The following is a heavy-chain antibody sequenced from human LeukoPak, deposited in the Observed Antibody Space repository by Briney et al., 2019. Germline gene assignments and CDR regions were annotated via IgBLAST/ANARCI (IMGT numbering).Heavy chain of an antibody. V-gene: IGHV1-8*01. CDR2: MNPNSGNT. D-gene: IGHD6-13*01. CDR3: ARAEGSSSWYLV. J-gene: IGHJ4*02. CDR1: VYTFTTYD. Sequence: ASVKVSCKASVYTFTTYDINWVRQATGQGLEWMGWMNPNSGNTGYAQKFQGRVTMTRNTSISTAYMELSSLRSEDTAVYYCARAEGSSSWYLVWGQGTLVTVSS.